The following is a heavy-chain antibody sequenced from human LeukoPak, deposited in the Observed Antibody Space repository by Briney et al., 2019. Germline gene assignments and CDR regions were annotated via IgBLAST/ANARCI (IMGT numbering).Heavy chain of an antibody. D-gene: IGHD6-13*01. CDR2: INPISGGT. V-gene: IGHV1-2*02. CDR1: GYTFTGYY. CDR3: ARLGSYSSSWYALDY. J-gene: IGHJ4*02. Sequence: ASVKVSCKASGYTFTGYYMHWVRQAPGQGLEWMGWINPISGGTNYAQKFQGRVTMTRDTSISTAYMELSRLRSDDTAVYYCARLGSYSSSWYALDYWGQGTLVTVSS.